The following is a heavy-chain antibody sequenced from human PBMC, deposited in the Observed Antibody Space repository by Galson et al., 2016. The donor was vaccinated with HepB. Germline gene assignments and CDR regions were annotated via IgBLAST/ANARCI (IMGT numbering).Heavy chain of an antibody. J-gene: IGHJ4*02. D-gene: IGHD1-7*01. CDR1: GFTFSDSW. Sequence: SLRLSCAASGFTFSDSWMAWVRQAPGEGLEWVANIKYDGSENHYVDSVKGRFTISRDNAQNSVFLQMSGPRAEDTAVYYCARERGNYHYFDYWGQGTLVTVSS. CDR2: IKYDGSEN. CDR3: ARERGNYHYFDY. V-gene: IGHV3-7*03.